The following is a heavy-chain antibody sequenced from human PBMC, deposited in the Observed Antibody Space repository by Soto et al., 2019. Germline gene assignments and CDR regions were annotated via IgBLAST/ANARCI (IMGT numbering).Heavy chain of an antibody. CDR2: ISYDGSNK. CDR3: ARENTPPFFDS. D-gene: IGHD2-2*02. CDR1: GFTFSSYA. J-gene: IGHJ4*02. Sequence: GGSLRLSCAASGFTFSSYAMHWVRQAPGKGLEWVAVISYDGSNKYYADSVKGRFTISRDNSKNTLYLQMNSLRAEDTAVYYCARENTPPFFDSWGPGNQVTVSS. V-gene: IGHV3-30-3*01.